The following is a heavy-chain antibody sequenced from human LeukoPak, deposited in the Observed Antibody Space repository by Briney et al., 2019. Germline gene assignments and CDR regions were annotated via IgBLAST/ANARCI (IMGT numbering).Heavy chain of an antibody. J-gene: IGHJ4*02. CDR1: GFTFSTYA. CDR3: AKCSAYYFDSSLSDYFDS. V-gene: IGHV3-23*01. Sequence: QAGGSLRLSCAASGFTFSTYAMSWVRQAPGKGLEWVSGVSGSGGSTYYADSVKGRFTISKDNSKNTMYLQMNSLRAEDTAVYYCAKCSAYYFDSSLSDYFDSWGQGTLVTVSS. D-gene: IGHD3-22*01. CDR2: VSGSGGST.